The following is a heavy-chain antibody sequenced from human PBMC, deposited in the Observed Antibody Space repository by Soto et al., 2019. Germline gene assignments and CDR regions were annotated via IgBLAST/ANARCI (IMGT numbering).Heavy chain of an antibody. D-gene: IGHD2-15*01. CDR2: IDSSGST. CDR1: GGSISSGGYY. J-gene: IGHJ4*02. Sequence: QVQLPESGPGLLKPSQTLSLTCTVSGGSISSGGYYWSWIRQHPGKGLVWIGYIDSSGSTYYNPSLKSRVTISAATSKNQFSLKLSSVTASDTAVYYCARNLEARGGGFYFDYLGQGTLVTVSS. CDR3: ARNLEARGGGFYFDY. V-gene: IGHV4-31*03.